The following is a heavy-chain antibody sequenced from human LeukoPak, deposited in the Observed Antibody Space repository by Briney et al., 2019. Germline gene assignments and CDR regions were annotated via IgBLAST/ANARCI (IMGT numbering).Heavy chain of an antibody. D-gene: IGHD1-26*01. Sequence: SETLSLTCAVYGGSFSGYYWSWIRQPPGKGPEWIGEINHSGSTNYNPSLKSRVTISVDTSKNQFSLKLSSVTAADTAVYYCARGGYSGSYFLDWGQGTLVTVSS. J-gene: IGHJ4*02. V-gene: IGHV4-34*01. CDR1: GGSFSGYY. CDR2: INHSGST. CDR3: ARGGYSGSYFLD.